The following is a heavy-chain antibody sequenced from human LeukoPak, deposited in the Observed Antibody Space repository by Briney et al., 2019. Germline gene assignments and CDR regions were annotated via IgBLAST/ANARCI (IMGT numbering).Heavy chain of an antibody. D-gene: IGHD2-21*02. Sequence: GGSLRLSCAASGSTFSRYSMNWVRRAPGKGMEWVSSISSSRSNIYSADSVKGRFSISRDNAKNSLYLHMNSLRAEDTAVYYCARGCGGDCYYYMDVWGKGTTVIVSS. CDR2: ISSSRSNI. CDR3: ARGCGGDCYYYMDV. V-gene: IGHV3-21*01. J-gene: IGHJ6*03. CDR1: GSTFSRYS.